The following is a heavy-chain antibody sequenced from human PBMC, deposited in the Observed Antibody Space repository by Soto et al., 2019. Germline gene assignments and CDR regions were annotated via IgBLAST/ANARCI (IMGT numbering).Heavy chain of an antibody. CDR2: INHSGST. Sequence: SETLSLTCAVYGGSFSGYYWSWIRQPPGKGLEWIGEINHSGSTNYNPSLKSRVTISVDTSKNQLSLKLSSVTAADTAVYYCARGRLPSGSGGSCLTSDWFDPWGQGTLVTVSS. D-gene: IGHD2-15*01. CDR3: ARGRLPSGSGGSCLTSDWFDP. CDR1: GGSFSGYY. J-gene: IGHJ5*02. V-gene: IGHV4-34*01.